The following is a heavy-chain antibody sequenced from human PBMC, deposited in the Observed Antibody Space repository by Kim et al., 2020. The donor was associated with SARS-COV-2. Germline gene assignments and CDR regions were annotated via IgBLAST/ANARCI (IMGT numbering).Heavy chain of an antibody. V-gene: IGHV4-31*03. D-gene: IGHD2-2*01. CDR1: GGSISSGGYY. Sequence: SETLSLTCTVSGGSISSGGYYWSWIRQHPGKGLEWIGYIYYSGSTYYNPSLKSRVTISVDTSKNQFSLKLSPVTAADTAVYYCARGPMDSTSPWYYYYYGMDVWGQGTTVTVSS. CDR2: IYYSGST. CDR3: ARGPMDSTSPWYYYYYGMDV. J-gene: IGHJ6*02.